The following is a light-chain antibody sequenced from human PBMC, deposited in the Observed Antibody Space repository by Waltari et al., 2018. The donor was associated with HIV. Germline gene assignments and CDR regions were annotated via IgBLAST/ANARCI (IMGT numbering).Light chain of an antibody. Sequence: QSALTQPASVAGSPGQSITISCTGITSDIGDYNYVSWYQQHSDKAPKLIIYRVTQRPSGVSSRFSGSKSGNTASLTISGLQAEDEADYYCSSYTGITTLLYVFGSGTKVTVL. CDR2: RVT. V-gene: IGLV2-14*01. J-gene: IGLJ1*01. CDR1: TSDIGDYNY. CDR3: SSYTGITTLLYV.